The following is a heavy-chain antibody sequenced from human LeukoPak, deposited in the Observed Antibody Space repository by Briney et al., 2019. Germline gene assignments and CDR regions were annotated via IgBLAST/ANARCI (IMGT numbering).Heavy chain of an antibody. CDR1: GGSISSYY. CDR3: ARDRNYYDSSFQH. CDR2: IYYSGST. V-gene: IGHV4-59*01. Sequence: PSETLSLTCSVAGGSISSYYWSWVRQPPGKGLEWIGYIYYSGSTNYNPSLKSRVTISLDTSRSQFSLKLRSVTAADTAVYYCARDRNYYDSSFQHWGQGTLVTVSS. J-gene: IGHJ1*01. D-gene: IGHD3-22*01.